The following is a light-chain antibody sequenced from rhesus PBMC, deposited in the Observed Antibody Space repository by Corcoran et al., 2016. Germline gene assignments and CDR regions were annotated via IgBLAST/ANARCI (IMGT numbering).Light chain of an antibody. CDR1: QGISSY. CDR2: DAS. V-gene: IGKV1-28*03. CDR3: LQHNSFPLA. Sequence: DIQMTQSPSSLSASVGDTVTITCWASQGISSYLNWFQQKPGNAPKLLIYDASSVESVVPSRFSGSGSGTDFTLTSSSLQPDDFAANHCLQHNSFPLAFGEWTKVDI. J-gene: IGKJ4*01.